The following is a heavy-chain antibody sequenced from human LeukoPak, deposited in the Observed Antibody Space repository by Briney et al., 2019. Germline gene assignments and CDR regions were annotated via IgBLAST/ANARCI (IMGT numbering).Heavy chain of an antibody. CDR1: GYTFTSYY. CDR3: ARERAKGIVVVIEDWFDP. J-gene: IGHJ5*02. Sequence: VASVKVSCKASGYTFTSYYMHWVRQAPGQGLEWMGIINPSGGSTSYAQEFQGRVTMTRDTSTSTVYMELSSLRSEDTAVYYCARERAKGIVVVIEDWFDPWGQGTLVTVSS. CDR2: INPSGGST. D-gene: IGHD3-22*01. V-gene: IGHV1-46*01.